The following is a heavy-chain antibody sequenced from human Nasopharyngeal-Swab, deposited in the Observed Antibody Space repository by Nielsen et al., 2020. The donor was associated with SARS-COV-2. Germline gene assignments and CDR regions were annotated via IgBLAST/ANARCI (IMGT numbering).Heavy chain of an antibody. V-gene: IGHV3-11*04. CDR1: GFTFSDFY. J-gene: IGHJ4*02. Sequence: GGSLRLSCEASGFTFSDFYMSWIRQAPGKGLEWVSYISSGGSTTYYADSVKGRFTISRDNAKSSLYLQMNSLRDEDTAVYYCARTARVVDFRGQGTLVTVSS. CDR3: ARTARVVDF. CDR2: ISSGGSTT.